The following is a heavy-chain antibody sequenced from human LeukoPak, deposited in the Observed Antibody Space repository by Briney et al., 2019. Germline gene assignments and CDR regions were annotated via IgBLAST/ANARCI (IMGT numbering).Heavy chain of an antibody. D-gene: IGHD3-10*01. Sequence: SETLSLTCAVYGGSFSGYYWSWIRQPPGKGLEWIGEINHSGGTNYNPSLKRRGTISVHTSTNQFSLKLSSVTAADTAVYYCARGALLWFGELSRHFDYWGQGTLVTVSS. CDR1: GGSFSGYY. CDR2: INHSGGT. V-gene: IGHV4-34*01. J-gene: IGHJ4*02. CDR3: ARGALLWFGELSRHFDY.